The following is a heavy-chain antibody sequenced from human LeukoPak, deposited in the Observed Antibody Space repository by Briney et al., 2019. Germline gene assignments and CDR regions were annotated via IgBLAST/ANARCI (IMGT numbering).Heavy chain of an antibody. CDR2: IYYSGST. D-gene: IGHD1-26*01. CDR3: AREVGATSGYFDS. V-gene: IGHV4-59*01. J-gene: IGHJ4*02. CDR1: GGSISSYY. Sequence: SETLSLTCTVSGGSISSYYWSWIRQPPGQGLEWIGYIYYSGSTNYNPSLKSRVTISVDTSKNQFSLKLSSVSAADTAVYYCAREVGATSGYFDSWGQGTLVTVSS.